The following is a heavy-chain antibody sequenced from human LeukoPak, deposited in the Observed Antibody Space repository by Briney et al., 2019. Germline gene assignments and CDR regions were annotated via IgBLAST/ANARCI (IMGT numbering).Heavy chain of an antibody. Sequence: GGSLRLSCAASGFTFSIYAMTWVRQAPGKGLEWVSGISGSGGSTYNADSVKGRFTISRDNSKNTLYLQMNSLRAEDTAVYYCARTSPYYYDSSGYPMYVDYWGQGTLVTVSS. D-gene: IGHD3-22*01. V-gene: IGHV3-23*01. CDR2: ISGSGGST. J-gene: IGHJ4*02. CDR1: GFTFSIYA. CDR3: ARTSPYYYDSSGYPMYVDY.